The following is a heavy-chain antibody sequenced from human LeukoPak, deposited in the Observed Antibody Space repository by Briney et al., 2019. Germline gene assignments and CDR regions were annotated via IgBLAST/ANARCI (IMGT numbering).Heavy chain of an antibody. D-gene: IGHD5-18*01. CDR3: ARGGIQLRDY. CDR1: GGSFSGYY. Sequence: SETLSLTCAVYGGSFSGYYWSWIRQPPGKGPEWIGEINHSGSTNYNPSLKGRVTISVDTSKNQFSLKLSSVTAADTAVYYCARGGIQLRDYWGQGTLVTVSS. V-gene: IGHV4-34*01. J-gene: IGHJ4*02. CDR2: INHSGST.